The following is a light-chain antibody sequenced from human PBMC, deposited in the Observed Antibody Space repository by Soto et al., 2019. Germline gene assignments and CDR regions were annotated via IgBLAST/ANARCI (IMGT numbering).Light chain of an antibody. CDR3: HQSYSTPTT. CDR2: AAS. J-gene: IGKJ5*01. V-gene: IGKV1-39*01. CDR1: QSISFY. Sequence: DIQMTQTPSSLSASVGDRVTITCRASQSISFYLNWYQQKPGNAPKVLIYAASNLQTGVPSRFSGSGSGTDFTLTINSLQPEDFATYSCHQSYSTPTTFGQGTRLEIK.